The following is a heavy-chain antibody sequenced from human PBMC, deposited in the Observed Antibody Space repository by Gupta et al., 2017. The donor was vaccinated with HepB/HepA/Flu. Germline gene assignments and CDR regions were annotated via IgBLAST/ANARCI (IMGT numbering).Heavy chain of an antibody. CDR3: AGGSSYAWFNT. J-gene: IGHJ5*02. CDR2: VYYTGAA. V-gene: IGHV4-31*11. Sequence: AVSGGSVTSGPSFWNWIRQHPGKGLEWIGCVYYTGAAYYTPSLKSRVTISLDTSKNQFSLNLNSVTAADTAFYFCAGGSSYAWFNTWGRGTLVTVSS. D-gene: IGHD2-15*01. CDR1: GGSVTSGPSF.